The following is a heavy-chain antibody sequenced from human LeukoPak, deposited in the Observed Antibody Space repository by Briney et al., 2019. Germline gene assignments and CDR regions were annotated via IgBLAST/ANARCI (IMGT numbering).Heavy chain of an antibody. CDR2: INHSGST. CDR1: GGSFSGYY. CDR3: ARMPHSPVTYRGSRRFDY. D-gene: IGHD1-26*01. Sequence: SETLSLTCAVYGGSFSGYYWSWIRQPPGKGLEWIGEINHSGSTNYNPSLKSRVTISVDTSKNQFSLKLSSVTAADTAVYYCARMPHSPVTYRGSRRFDYWGQGTLVTVSS. V-gene: IGHV4-34*01. J-gene: IGHJ4*02.